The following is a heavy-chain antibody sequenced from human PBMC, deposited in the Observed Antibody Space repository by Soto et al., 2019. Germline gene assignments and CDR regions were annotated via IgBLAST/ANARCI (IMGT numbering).Heavy chain of an antibody. CDR1: GFTFSSYA. V-gene: IGHV3-23*01. J-gene: IGHJ4*02. CDR3: ALYYDSSGYYYV. CDR2: ISGSGGST. Sequence: PGGSLRLSXAASGFTFSSYAMSWVRQAPGKGLEWVSAISGSGGSTYYADSVKGRFAISRDNSKNTLYLQMNSLRAEDTAVYYCALYYDSSGYYYVWGQGTLVTVSS. D-gene: IGHD3-22*01.